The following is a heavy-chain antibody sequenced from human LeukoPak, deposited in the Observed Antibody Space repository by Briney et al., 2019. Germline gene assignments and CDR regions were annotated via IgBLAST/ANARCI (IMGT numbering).Heavy chain of an antibody. J-gene: IGHJ1*01. CDR2: INHSGST. Sequence: SETLSLTCAVYGGSFSSYYWSWIRQPPGKGLEWIGEINHSGSTDYNPSLKSRVTISVDTSKNQFSLKLSSATAADTAVYYCAFSSAYQQHCGQGTLVTVSS. CDR1: GGSFSSYY. D-gene: IGHD3-22*01. V-gene: IGHV4-34*01. CDR3: AFSSAYQQH.